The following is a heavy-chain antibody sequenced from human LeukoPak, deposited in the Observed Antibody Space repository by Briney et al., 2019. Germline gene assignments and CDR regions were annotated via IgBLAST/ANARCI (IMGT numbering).Heavy chain of an antibody. D-gene: IGHD4-11*01. V-gene: IGHV1-8*01. Sequence: ASVKVSCKASGYTFTSYDIDWVRQATGQGLEWMGWMNPNSGNTGYAQKFQGRVTMTRNTSISTAYMELSSLRSEDTAVYYCARGLQTTGEFVYWGQGTLVTVSS. J-gene: IGHJ4*02. CDR3: ARGLQTTGEFVY. CDR1: GYTFTSYD. CDR2: MNPNSGNT.